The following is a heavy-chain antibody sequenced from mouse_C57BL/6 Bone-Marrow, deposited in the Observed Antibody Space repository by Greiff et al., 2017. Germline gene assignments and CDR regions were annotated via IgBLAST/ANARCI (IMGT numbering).Heavy chain of an antibody. CDR2: IYPRSGNT. CDR1: GYTFTSYG. J-gene: IGHJ1*03. D-gene: IGHD1-1*01. CDR3: ARHYYGSRYFDV. Sequence: VQLQQSGAELARPGASVKLSCKASGYTFTSYGISWVKQRTGQGLEWIGEIYPRSGNTYYNEKFKGKATLTADKSSSTAYMELRSLTSEDSAVYFCARHYYGSRYFDVWGTGTTVTVSS. V-gene: IGHV1-81*01.